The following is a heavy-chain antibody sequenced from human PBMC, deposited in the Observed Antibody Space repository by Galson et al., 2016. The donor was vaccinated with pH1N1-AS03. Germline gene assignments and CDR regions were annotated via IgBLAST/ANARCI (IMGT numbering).Heavy chain of an antibody. CDR3: SRGWGYGQYYFVY. CDR2: IWSVGSNK. Sequence: SLRLSCAAPGFSFSSFGMHWVRQAPGKGLEWVAVIWSVGSNKYYEDSVKGRFTISRDNTKNTLYLQMNSLRAEDTAGYCCSRGWGYGQYYFVYWGQGTLVTVSS. D-gene: IGHD2-21*01. J-gene: IGHJ4*01. V-gene: IGHV3-33*08. CDR1: GFSFSSFG.